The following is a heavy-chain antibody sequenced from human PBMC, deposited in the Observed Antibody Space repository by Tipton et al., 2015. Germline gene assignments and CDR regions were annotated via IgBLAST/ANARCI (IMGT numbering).Heavy chain of an antibody. CDR2: IYYSGST. CDR1: GGSVSSGSYY. Sequence: TLSLTCSVSGGSVSSGSYYWSWIRQPPGKGLEWIGSIYYSGSTYYNPSLKSRVTISVDTSKNQFSLKLSSVTAADTAVYYCARQGTVVVIGMSHYYYYGMDVWGQGTTVTVSS. CDR3: ARQGTVVVIGMSHYYYYGMDV. V-gene: IGHV4-39*01. J-gene: IGHJ6*02. D-gene: IGHD2-21*01.